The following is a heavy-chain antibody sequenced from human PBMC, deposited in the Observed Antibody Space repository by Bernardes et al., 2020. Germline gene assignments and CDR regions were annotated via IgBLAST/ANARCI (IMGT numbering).Heavy chain of an antibody. V-gene: IGHV3-23*05. D-gene: IGHD6-19*01. CDR2: VNSAGTT. CDR3: ARVVSGPNVGADAFAV. CDR1: GFTFSSYA. Sequence: GESLRLSCAASGFTFSSYAMSWFRQAPGKGLEWFSPVNSAGTTYYADSVRGRFTAARDNSKNTLYLQMSSLRSEDTAVYYCARVVSGPNVGADAFAVWGRGTTVTVSS. J-gene: IGHJ3*01.